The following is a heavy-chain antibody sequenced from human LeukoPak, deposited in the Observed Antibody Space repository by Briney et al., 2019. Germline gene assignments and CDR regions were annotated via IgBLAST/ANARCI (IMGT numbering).Heavy chain of an antibody. V-gene: IGHV3-23*01. CDR1: GSTSSSYA. CDR3: AKGDWGYCSGGSCYEEDDAFDI. CDR2: ISGSGGST. J-gene: IGHJ3*02. D-gene: IGHD2-15*01. Sequence: GGSLRLSCAASGSTSSSYAMSWVRQAPGKGLEWVSAISGSGGSTYYADSVKGRFTISRDNSKNTLYLQMNSLRAGDTAVYYCAKGDWGYCSGGSCYEEDDAFDIWGQGTMVTASS.